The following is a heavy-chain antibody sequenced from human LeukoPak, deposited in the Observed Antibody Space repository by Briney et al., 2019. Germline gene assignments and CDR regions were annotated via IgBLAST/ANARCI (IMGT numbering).Heavy chain of an antibody. CDR1: GFTFSTYH. D-gene: IGHD4-17*01. V-gene: IGHV3-48*04. Sequence: GGSLRLSCAASGFTFSTYHMNWVRQAPGKGLEWISSITSDSSIIKYADSVRGRFTISRDNAKNSLYLQMSSLRAEDTAVYYCAFPTETTTEPLFDYWGQGTLVTVSS. CDR2: ITSDSSII. CDR3: AFPTETTTEPLFDY. J-gene: IGHJ4*02.